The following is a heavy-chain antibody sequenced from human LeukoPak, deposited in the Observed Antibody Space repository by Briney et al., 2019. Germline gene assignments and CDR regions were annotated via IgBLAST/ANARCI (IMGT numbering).Heavy chain of an antibody. J-gene: IGHJ4*02. V-gene: IGHV3-30*18. CDR2: ISYDGSNK. D-gene: IGHD3-10*01. Sequence: PGGSLRLSCAASGFTFSSYGMHWVRQAPGKGLEWVAVISYDGSNKYYADSVKCRFTISRDNSKNTLYLQMNSLRAEDTAVYYCAKDYYGSGSYGSFDYWGQGTLVTVSS. CDR3: AKDYYGSGSYGSFDY. CDR1: GFTFSSYG.